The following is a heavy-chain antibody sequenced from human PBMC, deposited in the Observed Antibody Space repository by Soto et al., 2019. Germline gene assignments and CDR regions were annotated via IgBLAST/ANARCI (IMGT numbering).Heavy chain of an antibody. Sequence: PSETLSLTCAVSGGSISSSNWWSWVRQPPGKGLEWIGEIYHSGSTNYNPSLKSRVTISVDTSKNQFSLKLSSVTAADTAVYYCATDLPVRSFSAAGTICGVVRRKYGMDVWGQGNKVTVSS. CDR3: ATDLPVRSFSAAGTICGVVRRKYGMDV. V-gene: IGHV4-4*02. J-gene: IGHJ6*02. CDR2: IYHSGST. D-gene: IGHD3-3*01. CDR1: GGSISSSNW.